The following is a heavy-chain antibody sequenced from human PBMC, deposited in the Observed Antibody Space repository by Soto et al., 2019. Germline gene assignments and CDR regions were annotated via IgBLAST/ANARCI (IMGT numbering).Heavy chain of an antibody. D-gene: IGHD6-13*01. CDR2: TSWNSGSI. CDR1: GFTFDDYA. CDR3: AKDIMSAAAGSFDY. V-gene: IGHV3-9*01. Sequence: GGSLRLSCAASGFTFDDYAMHWVRQAPGKGLEWVSGTSWNSGSIGYADSVKGRFTISRDNAKNSLYLQMNSLRAEDTALYYCAKDIMSAAAGSFDYWGQGTLVTVSS. J-gene: IGHJ4*02.